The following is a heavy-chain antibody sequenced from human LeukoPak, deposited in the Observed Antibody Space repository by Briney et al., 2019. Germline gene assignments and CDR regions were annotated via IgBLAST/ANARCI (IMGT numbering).Heavy chain of an antibody. CDR3: AKESIRRRGSGSYIDY. CDR2: ISSSGSTI. V-gene: IGHV3-48*03. CDR1: GFTFSSYE. J-gene: IGHJ4*02. Sequence: GGSLRLSCAASGFTFSSYEMNWVRQAPGKGLEWVSYISSSGSTIYYADSVKGRFTISRDNAKNSLYLQMNSLRAEDTALYYCAKESIRRRGSGSYIDYWGQGTLVTVSS. D-gene: IGHD3-10*01.